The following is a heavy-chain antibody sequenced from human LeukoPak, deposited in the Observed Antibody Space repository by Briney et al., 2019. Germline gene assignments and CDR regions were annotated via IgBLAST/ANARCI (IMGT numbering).Heavy chain of an antibody. CDR3: AIGGDSTTSCYRCFDY. V-gene: IGHV5-51*01. Sequence: GESLKISCKGSGYRFTSYWIGWVRQMPGKGLEWMGLIYPDDSDTRYSPSFQGQVTISAEKSIRTAYLQWSSLKASDTAMYYCAIGGDSTTSCYRCFDYWGQGTLVTVSS. D-gene: IGHD2-2*02. CDR1: GYRFTSYW. J-gene: IGHJ4*02. CDR2: IYPDDSDT.